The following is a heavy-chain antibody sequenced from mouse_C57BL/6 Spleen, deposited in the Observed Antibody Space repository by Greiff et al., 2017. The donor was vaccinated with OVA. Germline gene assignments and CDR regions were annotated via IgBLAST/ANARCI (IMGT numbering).Heavy chain of an antibody. V-gene: IGHV1-26*01. CDR2: INPNNGGT. CDR1: GYTFTDYY. J-gene: IGHJ3*01. Sequence: EVQLQQSGPELVKPGASVKISCKASGYTFTDYYMNWVKQSHGKSLEWIVDINPNNGGTSYNQKFKGKATLTVDKSSSTAYMELRSLTSEDSAVYYCARWLLLAYWGQGTLVTVSA. D-gene: IGHD2-3*01. CDR3: ARWLLLAY.